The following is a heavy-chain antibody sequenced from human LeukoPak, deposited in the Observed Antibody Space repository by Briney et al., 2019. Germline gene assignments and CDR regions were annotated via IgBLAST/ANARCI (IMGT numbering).Heavy chain of an antibody. CDR1: GFTFSSYS. Sequence: GGSLRLSCAASGFTFSSYSMNWVRQAPGKGLEWVSSISSSSSYIYYADSVKGRFTISRDNAKNSLYLQMNSLRAKDTAVYYCARKVFDAYGDYNWFDPWGQGTLVTVSS. CDR3: ARKVFDAYGDYNWFDP. CDR2: ISSSSSYI. J-gene: IGHJ5*02. V-gene: IGHV3-21*01. D-gene: IGHD4-17*01.